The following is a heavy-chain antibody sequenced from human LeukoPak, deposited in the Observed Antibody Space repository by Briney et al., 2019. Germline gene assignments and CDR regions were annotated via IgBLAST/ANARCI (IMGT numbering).Heavy chain of an antibody. CDR2: INHSGST. V-gene: IGHV4-34*01. J-gene: IGHJ1*01. D-gene: IGHD1-26*01. Sequence: SETLSLTCAVYGGSFSGYYWSWIRQPPGKGLEWIGEINHSGSTNYNPSLKSRVTISVDTSKNQFSLKPSSVTAADTAVYYCATSARSEYFQHWGQGTLVTVSS. CDR1: GGSFSGYY. CDR3: ATSARSEYFQH.